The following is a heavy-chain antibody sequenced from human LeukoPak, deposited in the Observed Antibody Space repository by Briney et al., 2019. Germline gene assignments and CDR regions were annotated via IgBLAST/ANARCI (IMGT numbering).Heavy chain of an antibody. CDR3: ASAAGAFDM. CDR1: GFAFNTYG. D-gene: IGHD6-13*01. V-gene: IGHV3-33*01. J-gene: IGHJ3*02. Sequence: GGSLRLSCAASGFAFNTYGTHWIRQAPGKGLEWVAVIWSDSSHKYFVDSMKGRCTISRDNSKNMVYQQMNSLRVEDTAIYYCASAAGAFDMWGQGTLVTVSS. CDR2: IWSDSSHK.